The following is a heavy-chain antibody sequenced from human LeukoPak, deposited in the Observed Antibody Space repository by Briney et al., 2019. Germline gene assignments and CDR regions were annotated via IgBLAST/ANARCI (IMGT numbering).Heavy chain of an antibody. CDR3: AREGHTYGSDY. Sequence: GGSLRLSCAASGFTFSDYYMSWVRQAPGKGLEWVSYVSRSGTTIYFADSVKGRFTISRDNGKNSLYLQMNSLRAEDTAVYYCAREGHTYGSDYWGQGTLVTVSS. V-gene: IGHV3-11*01. J-gene: IGHJ4*02. CDR2: VSRSGTTI. CDR1: GFTFSDYY. D-gene: IGHD3-10*01.